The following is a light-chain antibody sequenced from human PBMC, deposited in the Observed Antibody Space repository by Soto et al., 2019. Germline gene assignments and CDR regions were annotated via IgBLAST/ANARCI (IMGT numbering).Light chain of an antibody. CDR3: SSYTSSTTPV. V-gene: IGLV2-14*01. Sequence: QSVLTQPASVSGSPGQSITISCTGTSSDVGAYNYVSWFQQHPGKAPKLMIYEVSHRPSGVSNRFSGSKSGNTASLTISGLQAEDEADYYCSSYTSSTTPVFGGGTKLTVL. CDR2: EVS. J-gene: IGLJ2*01. CDR1: SSDVGAYNY.